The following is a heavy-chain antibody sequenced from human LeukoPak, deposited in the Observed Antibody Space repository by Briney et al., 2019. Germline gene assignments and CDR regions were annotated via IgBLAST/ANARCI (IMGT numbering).Heavy chain of an antibody. CDR3: ARDSVVTAPPLDY. V-gene: IGHV3-48*03. D-gene: IGHD2-21*02. CDR1: GFTFSSYE. J-gene: IGHJ4*02. CDR2: ISSSGSTI. Sequence: GGSLRLSCAASGFTFSSYEMNWVRQAPGKGLEWVSYISSSGSTIYYAVSVKGRFTISRDNAKNSLYLQMNSLRAEDTAVYYCARDSVVTAPPLDYWGQGTLVTVSS.